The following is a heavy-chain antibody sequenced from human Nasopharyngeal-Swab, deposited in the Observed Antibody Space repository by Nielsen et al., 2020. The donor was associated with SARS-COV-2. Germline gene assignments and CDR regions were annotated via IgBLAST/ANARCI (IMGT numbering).Heavy chain of an antibody. Sequence: GGSLRLSCTASGFTFGDYAMSWIRQAPGKGLEWVPYISSSSYTNYADSVKGRFTISRDNAKNSLYLQMNSLRAEDTAVYYCARDQRSYFDYWGQGTLVTVSS. J-gene: IGHJ4*02. V-gene: IGHV3-11*05. CDR1: GFTFGDYA. CDR2: ISSSSYT. CDR3: ARDQRSYFDY.